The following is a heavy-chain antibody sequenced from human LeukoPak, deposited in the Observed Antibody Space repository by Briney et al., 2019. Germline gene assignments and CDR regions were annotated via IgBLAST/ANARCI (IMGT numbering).Heavy chain of an antibody. CDR1: GFTFRSHG. CDR3: ARDSGSRWFGPIDN. CDR2: VWNDGSNA. J-gene: IGHJ4*02. D-gene: IGHD3-10*01. V-gene: IGHV3-33*01. Sequence: GGSLRLSCAASGFTFRSHGMHWVRQAPGKGLEWVAVVWNDGSNAYHADSVKGRFTISRDNPKNTLYLQMNSLRGEDTAVYYCARDSGSRWFGPIDNWGQGTLVVVSS.